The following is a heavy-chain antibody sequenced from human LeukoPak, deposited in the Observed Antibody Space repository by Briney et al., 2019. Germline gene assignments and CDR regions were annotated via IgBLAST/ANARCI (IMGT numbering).Heavy chain of an antibody. CDR3: ARTYGSGLHFDY. J-gene: IGHJ4*02. CDR1: GGSISIGSYY. D-gene: IGHD3-10*01. CDR2: IYTSGST. V-gene: IGHV4-61*02. Sequence: PSETLSLTCTVSGGSISIGSYYWRWIRQPAGKGREWIVRIYTSGSTNYNPSLKTRVTISVDTFKHQFSLKLSSVTAADTAVYYCARTYGSGLHFDYWGQGTLVTVSS.